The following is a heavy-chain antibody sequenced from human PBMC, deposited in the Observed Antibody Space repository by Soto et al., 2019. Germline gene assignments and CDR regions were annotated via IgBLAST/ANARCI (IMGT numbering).Heavy chain of an antibody. CDR3: ARQYGDYVRGAFDF. D-gene: IGHD4-17*01. CDR1: GGSISSYY. CDR2: IYYSGST. J-gene: IGHJ3*01. Sequence: QVQLQESGPGLVKPSETLSLTCTVSGGSISSYYWSWIRQPPGKGLEWIGYIYYSGSTNYNPSLKSRVTISAATSKNQFSLKLSSVTAADTAVYYCARQYGDYVRGAFDFWGQGTMVTVSS. V-gene: IGHV4-59*01.